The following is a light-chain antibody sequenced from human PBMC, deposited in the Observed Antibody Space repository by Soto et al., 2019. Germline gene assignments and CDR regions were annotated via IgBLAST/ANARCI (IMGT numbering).Light chain of an antibody. CDR2: EVS. V-gene: IGLV2-14*01. CDR1: SSDVGRYNY. J-gene: IGLJ2*01. CDR3: SSYTGIAAL. Sequence: QSVLTQPASVSGSPGQSITISCTGTSSDVGRYNYVSWYQHLPGKAPKLIIYEVSNRPSGVSNRFSASKSGNTASLTISGLQAGDEADYYCSSYTGIAALFGGGTKLTVL.